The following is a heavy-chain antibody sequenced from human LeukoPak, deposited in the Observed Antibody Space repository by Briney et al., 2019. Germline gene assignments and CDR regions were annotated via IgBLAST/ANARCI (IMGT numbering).Heavy chain of an antibody. V-gene: IGHV1-8*02. Sequence: ASVKVSCKASGYTFTSYGISWVRQAPGQGLEWMGWISAYNGNTGYAQKFQGRVTMTRNTSISTAYMELSSLRSEDTAVYYCARSRYYYDSSGYYADHYYGMDVWGQGTTVTVSS. CDR1: GYTFTSYG. D-gene: IGHD3-22*01. CDR2: ISAYNGNT. J-gene: IGHJ6*02. CDR3: ARSRYYYDSSGYYADHYYGMDV.